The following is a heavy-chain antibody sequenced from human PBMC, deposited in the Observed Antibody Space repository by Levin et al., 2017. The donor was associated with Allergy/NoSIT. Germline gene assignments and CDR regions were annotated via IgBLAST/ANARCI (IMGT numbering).Heavy chain of an antibody. D-gene: IGHD4-17*01. CDR3: ARLSYGDYVFYFDY. J-gene: IGHJ4*02. Sequence: SCTVSGGSISSYYWSWIRQPPGKGLEWIGYIYYSGSTNYNPSLKSRVTISVDTSKNQFSLKLSSVTAADTAVYYCARLSYGDYVFYFDYWGQGTLVTVSS. V-gene: IGHV4-59*01. CDR1: GGSISSYY. CDR2: IYYSGST.